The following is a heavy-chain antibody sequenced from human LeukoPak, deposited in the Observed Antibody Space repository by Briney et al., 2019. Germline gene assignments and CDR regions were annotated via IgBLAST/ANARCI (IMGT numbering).Heavy chain of an antibody. CDR3: ARGRSYGPQDY. Sequence: SETLSLTCTVSGGSISSGGYYWSWTRQHPGKGLEWIGCIYYSGSTYYNPSLKSRVTISVDTSKNQFSLKLSSVTAADTAVYYCARGRSYGPQDYWGQGTLVTVSS. CDR1: GGSISSGGYY. D-gene: IGHD5-18*01. CDR2: IYYSGST. J-gene: IGHJ4*02. V-gene: IGHV4-31*03.